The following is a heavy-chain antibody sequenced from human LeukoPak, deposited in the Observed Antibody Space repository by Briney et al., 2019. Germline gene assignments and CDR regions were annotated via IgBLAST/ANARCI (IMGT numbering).Heavy chain of an antibody. CDR1: GGSISSYY. D-gene: IGHD2-8*01. V-gene: IGHV4-59*01. J-gene: IGHJ3*02. Sequence: SETLSLTCTVSGGSISSYYWSWIRQPPGKGLEWIGYIYYSGSTNYNPSLKSRVTISVDTSKNQFSLKLSSVTAADTAVYCCAKSTSIVLDYAFDIWGQGTMVTVSS. CDR3: AKSTSIVLDYAFDI. CDR2: IYYSGST.